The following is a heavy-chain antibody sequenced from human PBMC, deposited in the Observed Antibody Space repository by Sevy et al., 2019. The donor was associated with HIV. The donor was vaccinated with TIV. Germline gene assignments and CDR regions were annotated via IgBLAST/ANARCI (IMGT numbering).Heavy chain of an antibody. D-gene: IGHD3-16*01. CDR3: ARDPFGGYYFDH. Sequence: GGSLRLSCAASGFDFSTYWMHWVRQAPGKGLVWVSRIMGDGSRRSHADSVKGRFTISRDNAKNSLYLQMNSLRAEDTALYFCARDPFGGYYFDHCGPGTLVTVSS. CDR1: GFDFSTYW. CDR2: IMGDGSRR. J-gene: IGHJ4*02. V-gene: IGHV3-74*01.